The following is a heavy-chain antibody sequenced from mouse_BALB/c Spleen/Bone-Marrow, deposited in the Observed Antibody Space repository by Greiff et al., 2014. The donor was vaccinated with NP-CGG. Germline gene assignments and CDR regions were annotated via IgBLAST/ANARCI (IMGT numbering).Heavy chain of an antibody. Sequence: QVQLQQSGAELARPGASVKMSCKASGYTFTSYTIHWVKQRPGQGLEWIGYINPSSDYTNYNQKFKDKATLTADKSSNTAYMQLSSLTSEDSAVYYCAREGLRAWFVYWGQGTLVTVSA. D-gene: IGHD2-4*01. CDR2: INPSSDYT. CDR1: GYTFTSYT. CDR3: AREGLRAWFVY. J-gene: IGHJ3*01. V-gene: IGHV1-4*01.